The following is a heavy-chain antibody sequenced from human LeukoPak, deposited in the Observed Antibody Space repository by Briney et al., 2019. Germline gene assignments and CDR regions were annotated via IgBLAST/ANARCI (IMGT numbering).Heavy chain of an antibody. Sequence: RTGGSLRLSCAASGFTFSDYYMSWIRQAPGKGLERVSYISSSGSTIYYADSVKGRFTISRDNAKNSLYLQMNSLRDEDTAVYYCARVAAGYSVNYFDYWGQGTLVTVSS. J-gene: IGHJ4*02. CDR1: GFTFSDYY. V-gene: IGHV3-11*04. CDR2: ISSSGSTI. CDR3: ARVAAGYSVNYFDY. D-gene: IGHD4-23*01.